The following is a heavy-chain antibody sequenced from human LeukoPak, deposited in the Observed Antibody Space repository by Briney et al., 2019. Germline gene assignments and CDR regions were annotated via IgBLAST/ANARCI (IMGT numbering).Heavy chain of an antibody. CDR2: IEADGTEK. Sequence: GRSLRLSCTASGFNFGDYAMTWVRQAPGKGLEWVANIEADGTEKYYVDSVKGRFTVSRDNARNSLYLQMSSLRVEDTAVYYCARDPAAWDYWGQGTLVTVSS. D-gene: IGHD6-13*01. CDR3: ARDPAAWDY. J-gene: IGHJ4*02. V-gene: IGHV3-7*03. CDR1: GFNFGDYA.